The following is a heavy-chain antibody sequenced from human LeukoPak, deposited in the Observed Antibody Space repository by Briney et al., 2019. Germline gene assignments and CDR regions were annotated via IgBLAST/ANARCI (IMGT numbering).Heavy chain of an antibody. J-gene: IGHJ5*02. V-gene: IGHV1-2*02. CDR2: INPNSGST. CDR1: GCTFTDQY. D-gene: IGHD4-17*01. Sequence: ASVKVSCKASGCTFTDQYMHWVRQAPGQGLEWMGWINPNSGSTNYAQKFQGRVTMTRDTSISTAYMELYRLTSDDTAMYYCTRNGRRLNWFDPWGQGTLVTVSS. CDR3: TRNGRRLNWFDP.